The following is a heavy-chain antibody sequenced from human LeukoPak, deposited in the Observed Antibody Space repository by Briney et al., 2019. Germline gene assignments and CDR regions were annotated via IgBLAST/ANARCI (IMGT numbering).Heavy chain of an antibody. CDR2: IYYRGST. Sequence: SETLSLTCTVSGGSISSGGYYWSWIRQHPGKGLEWIGYIYYRGSTYYNPSLKSRVTISVDTSKNQFSLKLSSVTAADTAVYYCARELPPPLLNYDSSGYYGAFDIWGQGTMVTVPS. CDR3: ARELPPPLLNYDSSGYYGAFDI. J-gene: IGHJ3*02. V-gene: IGHV4-31*03. CDR1: GGSISSGGYY. D-gene: IGHD3-22*01.